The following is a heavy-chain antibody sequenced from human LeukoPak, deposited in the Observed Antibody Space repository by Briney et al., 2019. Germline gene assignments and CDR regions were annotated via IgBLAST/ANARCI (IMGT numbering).Heavy chain of an antibody. CDR3: ARDGVGLRWFGDFDY. CDR1: GFTFSSYE. CDR2: ISSSGSTI. V-gene: IGHV3-48*03. Sequence: GGSLRLSCAASGFTFSSYEMNWVRQAPGKGLEGVSYISSSGSTIYYADSVKGRFTISRDNAKNSLYLQMHSRRAEDTAVYYCARDGVGLRWFGDFDYWGQGTLVTVSS. D-gene: IGHD3-10*01. J-gene: IGHJ4*02.